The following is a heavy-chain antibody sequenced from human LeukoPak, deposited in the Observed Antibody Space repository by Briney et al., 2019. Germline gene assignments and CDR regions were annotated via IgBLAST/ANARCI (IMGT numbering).Heavy chain of an antibody. CDR2: IYYSGST. D-gene: IGHD5-18*01. J-gene: IGHJ5*02. Sequence: SETLSLTCTVSGGSISSGDYYWSWIRQPPGKGLEWIGYIYYSGSTNYNPSLKSRVTISVDTSKNQFSLKLSSVTAADTAVYYCARDRGYSYGHPNWFDPWGQGTLVTVSS. CDR3: ARDRGYSYGHPNWFDP. CDR1: GGSISSGDYY. V-gene: IGHV4-61*08.